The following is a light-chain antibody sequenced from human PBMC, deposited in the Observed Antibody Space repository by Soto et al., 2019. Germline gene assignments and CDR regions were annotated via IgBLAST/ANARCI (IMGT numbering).Light chain of an antibody. CDR2: YAY. V-gene: IGKV3-15*01. J-gene: IGKJ5*01. CDR1: QSVRNN. Sequence: ELMMTQSPATLSVSPGERATLSCRASQSVRNNLAWYQQKPGQSPRLLIYYAYTRATGIPARFSGSASGTEFPLTISSLQSEDFALYYCQQYNNWPPIPFGQGTRLEIK. CDR3: QQYNNWPPIP.